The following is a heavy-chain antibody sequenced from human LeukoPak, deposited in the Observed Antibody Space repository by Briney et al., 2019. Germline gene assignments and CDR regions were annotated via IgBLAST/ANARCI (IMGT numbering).Heavy chain of an antibody. V-gene: IGHV1-18*01. D-gene: IGHD3-10*01. Sequence: ASVKVSCKASGYTFTSYGISWVRQAPGQGLEWMGWISAYNGNTNYAQKLQGRVTMTTDTSTSTAYMELRSLRSDDTAVYYCARGDVLLWFGEARNDAFDIWGQGTMVTVSS. CDR3: ARGDVLLWFGEARNDAFDI. CDR2: ISAYNGNT. J-gene: IGHJ3*02. CDR1: GYTFTSYG.